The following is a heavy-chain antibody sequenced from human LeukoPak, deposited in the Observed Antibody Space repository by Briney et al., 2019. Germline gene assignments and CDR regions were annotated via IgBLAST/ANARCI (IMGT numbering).Heavy chain of an antibody. CDR3: ARGYCSGGSCYSYYYYNYMDV. CDR1: GGSISSYY. J-gene: IGHJ6*03. CDR2: IYYSGST. V-gene: IGHV4-59*12. Sequence: KTSETLSLTCTVSGGSISSYYWSWTRQPPGKGLEWIGYIYYSGSTNYNPSLKSRVTISVDTSKNQFSLKLSSVTAADTAVYYCARGYCSGGSCYSYYYYNYMDVWGKGTTVTVSS. D-gene: IGHD2-15*01.